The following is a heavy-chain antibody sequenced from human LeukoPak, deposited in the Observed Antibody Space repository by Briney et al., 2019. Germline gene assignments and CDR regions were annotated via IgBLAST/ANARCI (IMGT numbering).Heavy chain of an antibody. J-gene: IGHJ5*02. D-gene: IGHD1-1*01. CDR1: GYTFTGYY. CDR2: INPNSGGT. Sequence: ASVKVSCKASGYTFTGYYMHWVRQAPGQGLEWMGWINPNSGGTNYAQKFQGRVTMTRDTSISTAYMELSRLRSDDTDVYYCAREWAIASTTPSWFDPWGQGTLVTVSS. V-gene: IGHV1-2*02. CDR3: AREWAIASTTPSWFDP.